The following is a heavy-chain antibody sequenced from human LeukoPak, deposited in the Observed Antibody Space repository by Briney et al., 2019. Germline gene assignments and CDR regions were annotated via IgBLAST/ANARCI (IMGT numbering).Heavy chain of an antibody. CDR1: GYSFTSYW. J-gene: IGHJ4*02. D-gene: IGHD3-16*01. Sequence: GESLKISCKGSGYSFTSYWIGWVRPMPGKGLEWMGIIYSPSFQGQVTISADKSISTAYLQWSSLKASDTAMYYCARHLASPEGGVDYWGQGTLVTVSS. CDR3: ARHLASPEGGVDY. CDR2: I. V-gene: IGHV5-51*01.